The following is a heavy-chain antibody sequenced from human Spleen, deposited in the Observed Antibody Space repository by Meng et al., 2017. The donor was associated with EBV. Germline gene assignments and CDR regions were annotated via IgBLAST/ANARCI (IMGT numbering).Heavy chain of an antibody. CDR2: INPRSGGT. V-gene: IGHV1-2*06. J-gene: IGHJ5*01. Sequence: QVQSVQSVAEGKKPGASVTVSCKTSGYTFSGYYIHWVRQAPGHGLEWMGRINPRSGGTNYAQKFQGRVTMTRDTSITTAYMDLRRLRSDDTAVYFCVRDTAMVNWLEFWGRGTLVTVSS. D-gene: IGHD5-18*01. CDR1: GYTFSGYY. CDR3: VRDTAMVNWLEF.